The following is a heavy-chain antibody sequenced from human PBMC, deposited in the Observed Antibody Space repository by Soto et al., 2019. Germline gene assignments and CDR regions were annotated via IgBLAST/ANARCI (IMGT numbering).Heavy chain of an antibody. CDR2: IIPIFGTA. Sequence: SVKASCKDSGVSFSSYAMCWVRQAPGQGLEWMGGIIPIFGTANYAQKFQGRVTITADESTSTAYMELSSLRSEDTAGYYCAAEIDDYGAYNYWGQGTLVPVSS. D-gene: IGHD4-17*01. V-gene: IGHV1-69*13. CDR1: GVSFSSYA. CDR3: AAEIDDYGAYNY. J-gene: IGHJ4*02.